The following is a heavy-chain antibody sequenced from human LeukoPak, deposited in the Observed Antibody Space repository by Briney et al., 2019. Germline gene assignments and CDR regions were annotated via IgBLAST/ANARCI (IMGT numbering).Heavy chain of an antibody. V-gene: IGHV4-34*01. CDR3: ARGRRGYSGYRHYYYYMDV. J-gene: IGHJ6*03. D-gene: IGHD5-12*01. Sequence: PSVTLSLACAVYGGSFSGYYWSWIRQPPGKGLEWIGEINHSGSTNYNPSLKSRVTISVDTSKNQFSLKLSSVTAADTAVYYCARGRRGYSGYRHYYYYMDVWGKGTTVTVSS. CDR1: GGSFSGYY. CDR2: INHSGST.